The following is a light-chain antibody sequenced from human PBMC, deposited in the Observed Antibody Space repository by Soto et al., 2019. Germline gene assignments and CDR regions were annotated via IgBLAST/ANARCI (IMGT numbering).Light chain of an antibody. CDR1: SGDVGGYNF. CDR3: SSYTGSNPLVV. Sequence: QSALTQPASVSGSPGQSITISCIGTSGDVGGYNFVSWYQLHPGKAPKLIIYEVTDRPSGVSTRFSGSKSGNTASLTISGLPPEEEADYYCSSYTGSNPLVVVGGGTKLTVL. CDR2: EVT. J-gene: IGLJ2*01. V-gene: IGLV2-14*03.